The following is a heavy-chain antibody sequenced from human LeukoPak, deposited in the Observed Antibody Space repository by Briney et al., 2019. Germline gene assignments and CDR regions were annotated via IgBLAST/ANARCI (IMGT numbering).Heavy chain of an antibody. D-gene: IGHD3-22*01. J-gene: IGHJ4*02. CDR1: GGSFSGYY. Sequence: PSETLSLTCAVYGGSFSGYYWSWIRQPPGKGLEWIGEINHSGSTNYNPSLKSRVTMSVDTSKNQFSLKLSSVTAADTAVYYCAREEAGDYYDSSGYYPFDYWGQGTLVTVSS. CDR3: AREEAGDYYDSSGYYPFDY. V-gene: IGHV4-34*01. CDR2: INHSGST.